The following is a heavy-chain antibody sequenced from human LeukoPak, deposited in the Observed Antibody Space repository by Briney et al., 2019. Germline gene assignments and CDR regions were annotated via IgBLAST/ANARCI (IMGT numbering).Heavy chain of an antibody. CDR3: ARSGVDTYGLQASGDFDY. Sequence: SVKVSCKASGGTFSSYAISWVRQAPGQGLEWMGGIIPIFGTANYAQKFQGRVTITADESTSTAYMGLSSLRSEDTAVYYCARSGVDTYGLQASGDFDYWGQGILVTVSS. V-gene: IGHV1-69*13. CDR2: IIPIFGTA. CDR1: GGTFSSYA. D-gene: IGHD5-18*01. J-gene: IGHJ4*02.